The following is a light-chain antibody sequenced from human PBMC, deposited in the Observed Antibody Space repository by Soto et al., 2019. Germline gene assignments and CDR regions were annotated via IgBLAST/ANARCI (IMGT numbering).Light chain of an antibody. CDR2: GNM. V-gene: IGLV1-40*01. J-gene: IGLJ1*01. CDR3: QSYDSSLRGDV. CDR1: SSNIGAPYD. Sequence: QSVLTQPPSVSGAPGQTVIISCSGSSSNIGAPYDVNWYRQLPGTAPKLLIYGNMNRPSGVPDRFSGSKSGTSASLAITGLQAEDEADYYCQSYDSSLRGDVFGTGTKLTVL.